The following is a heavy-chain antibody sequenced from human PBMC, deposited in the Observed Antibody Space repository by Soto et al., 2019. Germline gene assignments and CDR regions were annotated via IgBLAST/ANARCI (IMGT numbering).Heavy chain of an antibody. V-gene: IGHV3-21*01. CDR1: GFTFSSYS. CDR3: ARNPPFDP. J-gene: IGHJ5*02. CDR2: ISSSSSYI. Sequence: EVQLVESGGGLVKPGGSLRLSCAASGFTFSSYSMNWVRQAPGKGLEWVSSISSSSSYIYYADSVKGRFTISRDNAKNALNLQINSLRAVDTAVYYCARNPPFDPWGQGTLVTVAS.